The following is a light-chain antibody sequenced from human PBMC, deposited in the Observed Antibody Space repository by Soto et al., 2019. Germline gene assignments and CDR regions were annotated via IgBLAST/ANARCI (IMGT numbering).Light chain of an antibody. CDR2: NAS. J-gene: IGKJ1*01. V-gene: IGKV3-11*01. CDR1: QSVTNF. CDR3: QQRYRWPET. Sequence: EIVLTQSPGTLSLSPGERATLSCRASQSVTNFLAWYQQKPGQSPSLLIYNASHRATGIPARFSGSASGTDFTLTISSLEPEDFAVYYCQQRYRWPETFGQGTKVEIK.